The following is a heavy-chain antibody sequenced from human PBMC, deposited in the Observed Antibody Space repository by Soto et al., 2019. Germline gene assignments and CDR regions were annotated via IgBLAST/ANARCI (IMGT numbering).Heavy chain of an antibody. D-gene: IGHD3-16*01. Sequence: QVQLVQSGAELKKPGSSVKVSCSASGVTFSSYAFTWVRQAPGQGLEWMGNIIPVFRTSNYAQGFQGRLTISAEESTNTIYMELSRLRSEDTAVYFCAKDGSWDGGGGESWGQGTLVIVSS. CDR2: IIPVFRTS. CDR1: GVTFSSYA. V-gene: IGHV1-69*18. CDR3: AKDGSWDGGGGES. J-gene: IGHJ4*02.